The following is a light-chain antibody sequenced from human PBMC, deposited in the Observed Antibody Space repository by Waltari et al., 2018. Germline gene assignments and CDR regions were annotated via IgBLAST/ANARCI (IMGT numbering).Light chain of an antibody. V-gene: IGLV2-11*01. J-gene: IGLJ3*02. CDR2: DVT. Sequence: QSALTQPRSVSGAPGQSVTISCPGTSSDVGGYNYVSWYQHHPGKAPKLIIHDVTNRPSGVPDRFSASKSDNTASLTISGLQAEDEADYYCCSYAGSITFWVFGGGTKLTVL. CDR1: SSDVGGYNY. CDR3: CSYAGSITFWV.